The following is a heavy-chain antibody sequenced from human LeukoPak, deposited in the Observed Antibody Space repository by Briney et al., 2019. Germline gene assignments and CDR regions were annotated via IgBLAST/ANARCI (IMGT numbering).Heavy chain of an antibody. CDR3: ARGAAAGNWFDP. J-gene: IGHJ5*02. CDR2: INHSGST. V-gene: IGHV4-34*01. Sequence: SEILSLTCAVYGGSFSGYSWNWVRQSPEKGLEWIGEINHSGSTNFNPSLKSRVTISVDTSKNQFSLKVPSVTAADTAIYYCARGAAAGNWFDPWGQGTLVTVSS. CDR1: GGSFSGYS. D-gene: IGHD2-15*01.